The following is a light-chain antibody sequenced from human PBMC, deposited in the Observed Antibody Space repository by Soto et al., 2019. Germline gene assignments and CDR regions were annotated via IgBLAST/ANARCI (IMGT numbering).Light chain of an antibody. Sequence: QSVLNQPPSASGTPGQRVTISCSGGSSNIGGNTVDWYQQLPGTAPKLLIYSNSYRPSGVPDRFSGSKSGSSASLAISGLQSEDEADYFCAAWDDSLNGWVFGGGTQLTVL. V-gene: IGLV1-44*01. CDR1: SSNIGGNT. J-gene: IGLJ3*02. CDR2: SNS. CDR3: AAWDDSLNGWV.